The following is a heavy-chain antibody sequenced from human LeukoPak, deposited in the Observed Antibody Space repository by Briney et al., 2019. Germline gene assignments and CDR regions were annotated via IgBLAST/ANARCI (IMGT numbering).Heavy chain of an antibody. V-gene: IGHV1-69*04. D-gene: IGHD3-22*01. CDR1: GGTFSSYA. J-gene: IGHJ6*02. CDR3: ARDLGFSYAYYYDSRALNSLYYYYGMDV. CDR2: IIPILGIA. Sequence: GASVKVSCKASGGTFSSYAISWVRQAPGQGLEWMGRIIPILGIANYAQKFQGRVTTTADKPTSTAYMELSSLRSEDTAVYYCARDLGFSYAYYYDSRALNSLYYYYGMDVWGQGTTVTVSS.